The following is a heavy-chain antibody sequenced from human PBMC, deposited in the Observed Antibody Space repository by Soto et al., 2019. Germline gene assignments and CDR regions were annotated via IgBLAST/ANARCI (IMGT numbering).Heavy chain of an antibody. D-gene: IGHD3-10*01. CDR1: GFTVSNNY. CDR2: IYSGGYT. Sequence: EVQLVESGGGLIQPGGSLRLSCAVSGFTVSNNYMSWVRQAPGKGLEGVSVIYSGGYTAYGDSVKGRFTISRDNSKNTKYLQINTRRAANRAVFYWATRGGGGGYWGQGTLVTVSS. CDR3: ATRGGGGGY. V-gene: IGHV3-53*01. J-gene: IGHJ4*02.